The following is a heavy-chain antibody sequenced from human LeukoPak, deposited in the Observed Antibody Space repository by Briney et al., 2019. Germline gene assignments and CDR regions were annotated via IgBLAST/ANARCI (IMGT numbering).Heavy chain of an antibody. CDR3: ARANHNDY. J-gene: IGHJ4*02. D-gene: IGHD4/OR15-4a*01. CDR2: INPNSGAT. V-gene: IGHV1-2*02. Sequence: ASVKVSCKASGYTFTDYYMHWVRQAPGQGLEWMGWINPNSGATNYAQKFQGRVTVTRDTSISTAYMELSSLRSDDTAVYYCARANHNDYWGQGTLVTVSS. CDR1: GYTFTDYY.